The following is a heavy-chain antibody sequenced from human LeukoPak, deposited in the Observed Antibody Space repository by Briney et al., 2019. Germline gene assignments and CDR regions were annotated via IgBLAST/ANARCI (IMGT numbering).Heavy chain of an antibody. Sequence: PSETLSLTCAVYGGSFSGYYWSWIRQPPGKGLEWIGEISHSGSTNYNPSLKSRVTISVDTSKNQFSLKLSSVTAADTAVHYCARGRLRYFFQHWGQGTLVTVSS. CDR2: ISHSGST. J-gene: IGHJ1*01. D-gene: IGHD3-9*01. CDR1: GGSFSGYY. V-gene: IGHV4-34*01. CDR3: ARGRLRYFFQH.